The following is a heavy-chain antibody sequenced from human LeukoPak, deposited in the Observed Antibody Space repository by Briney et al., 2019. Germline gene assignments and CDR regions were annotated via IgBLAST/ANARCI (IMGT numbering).Heavy chain of an antibody. CDR3: ARDPRPYYYGSGSQIDY. CDR2: ISAYNGNT. J-gene: IGHJ4*02. D-gene: IGHD3-10*01. Sequence: ASVKVSCKASGYTFTSYGISWVRQAPGRGLEWMGWISAYNGNTNYAQKLQGRVTMTTDTSTSTAYMELRSLRSDDTAVYYCARDPRPYYYGSGSQIDYSRQGTLVTVSS. CDR1: GYTFTSYG. V-gene: IGHV1-18*01.